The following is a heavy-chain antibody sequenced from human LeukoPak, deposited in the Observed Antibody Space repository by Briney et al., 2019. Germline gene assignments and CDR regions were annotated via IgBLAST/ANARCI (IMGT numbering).Heavy chain of an antibody. V-gene: IGHV4-59*01. CDR2: ISYTGST. J-gene: IGHJ5*02. CDR1: GGSISPYF. D-gene: IGHD3-10*01. CDR3: ARDDYRGVTNFDP. Sequence: ETLSLTCTVSGGSISPYFWCWIRQPPGKGLEWIGYISYTGSTNYNPSLKSRVTISVDTSKNQFSLKLTSVTAADSAVYYCARDDYRGVTNFDPWGQGTLVTVSS.